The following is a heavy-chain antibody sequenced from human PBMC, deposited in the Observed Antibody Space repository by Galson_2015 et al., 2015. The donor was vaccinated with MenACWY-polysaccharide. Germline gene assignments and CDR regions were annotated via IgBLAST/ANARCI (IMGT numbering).Heavy chain of an antibody. Sequence: ETLSLPCPVSGGSISSYYWSWLRQPPGKGLEWIGYIYYSGSTNYNPSLKSRVTISVDTSKNPFSLKLSSVTAADTAVYYCARGGGGWDGTVYMDVWGKGTTVTVSS. J-gene: IGHJ6*03. CDR1: GGSISSYY. V-gene: IGHV4-59*01. D-gene: IGHD3-16*01. CDR2: IYYSGST. CDR3: ARGGGGWDGTVYMDV.